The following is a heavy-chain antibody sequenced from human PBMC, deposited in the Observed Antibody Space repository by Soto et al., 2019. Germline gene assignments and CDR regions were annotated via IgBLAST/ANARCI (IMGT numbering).Heavy chain of an antibody. CDR1: GYNFSNYW. Sequence: PGESLQTSCQGSGYNFSNYWIDWVRQIPGKGLDWMGFIYPGDSDTRYNPSFQGKVTIAADKSVNTAYLQWSSLKTSYSAKYYCARYVGSNYFDFWGQGTLVTVSS. CDR2: IYPGDSDT. V-gene: IGHV5-51*01. CDR3: ARYVGSNYFDF. J-gene: IGHJ4*02. D-gene: IGHD1-26*01.